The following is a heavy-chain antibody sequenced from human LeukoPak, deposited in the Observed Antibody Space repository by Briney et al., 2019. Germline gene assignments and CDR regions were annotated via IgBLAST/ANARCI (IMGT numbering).Heavy chain of an antibody. Sequence: PGGSLRLSCAASGFTFSSYWMSWVRQAPGKGLEWGDNIKQDGSEKYYVDSVKGRFTISRDNAKNSLYLQMNSLRAEDTAVYYCARVSPNTATTLQYFDYWGQGTLVTVSS. D-gene: IGHD4-17*01. V-gene: IGHV3-7*01. J-gene: IGHJ4*02. CDR1: GFTFSSYW. CDR2: IKQDGSEK. CDR3: ARVSPNTATTLQYFDY.